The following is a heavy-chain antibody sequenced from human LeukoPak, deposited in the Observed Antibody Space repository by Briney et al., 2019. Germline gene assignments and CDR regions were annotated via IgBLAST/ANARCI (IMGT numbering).Heavy chain of an antibody. CDR2: IKQDGSEK. CDR1: GFTFSSYW. CDR3: ARLHLRSGSDSAKRGNWFDP. D-gene: IGHD1-26*01. Sequence: GGSLRLSCAASGFTFSSYWMSWVRQAPGKGLEWVANIKQDGSEKYYVGSVKGRFTISRDNAKNSLYLQMNSLRAEDTAVYYCARLHLRSGSDSAKRGNWFDPWGQGTLVTVSS. J-gene: IGHJ5*02. V-gene: IGHV3-7*01.